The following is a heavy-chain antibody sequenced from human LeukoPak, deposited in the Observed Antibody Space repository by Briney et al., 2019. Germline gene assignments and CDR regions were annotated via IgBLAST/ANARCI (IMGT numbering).Heavy chain of an antibody. CDR1: GGTFSSYA. Sequence: SVKVSCKASGGTFSSYAISWVRQAPGQGLEWMGRIIPILGIANYAQKFQGRVTITADKSTSTAYMELSSLRSEDTAVYYCANRRRDGYLEDYWGQGTLVTVSS. CDR3: ANRRRDGYLEDY. CDR2: IIPILGIA. J-gene: IGHJ4*02. D-gene: IGHD5-24*01. V-gene: IGHV1-69*04.